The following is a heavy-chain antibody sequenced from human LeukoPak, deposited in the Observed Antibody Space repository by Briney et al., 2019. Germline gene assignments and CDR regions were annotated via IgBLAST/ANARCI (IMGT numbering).Heavy chain of an antibody. CDR2: ISGSGGST. CDR3: ARTTGTTPYYFDY. V-gene: IGHV3-23*01. Sequence: GGSLRLSCAASGFTFSSYAMSSVRQAPGKGLEWVSAISGSGGSTYYADSVKGRFTISRDNSKNTLYLQMNSLRAEDTAVYYCARTTGTTPYYFDYWGQGTLVTVSS. CDR1: GFTFSSYA. J-gene: IGHJ4*02. D-gene: IGHD1-7*01.